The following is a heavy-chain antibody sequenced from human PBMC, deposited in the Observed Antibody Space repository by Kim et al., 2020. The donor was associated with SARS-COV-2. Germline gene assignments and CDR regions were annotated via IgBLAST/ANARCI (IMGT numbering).Heavy chain of an antibody. J-gene: IGHJ4*02. CDR1: GFTFSSYW. CDR3: ARVSAYYDILTGYYSVYYFDY. D-gene: IGHD3-9*01. Sequence: GGSLRLSCAASGFTFSSYWMSWVRQAPGKGLEWVANIKQDGSEKYYVDSVKGRFTISRDNAKNSLYLQMNSLRAEDTAVYYCARVSAYYDILTGYYSVYYFDYWGQGTLVTVSS. V-gene: IGHV3-7*01. CDR2: IKQDGSEK.